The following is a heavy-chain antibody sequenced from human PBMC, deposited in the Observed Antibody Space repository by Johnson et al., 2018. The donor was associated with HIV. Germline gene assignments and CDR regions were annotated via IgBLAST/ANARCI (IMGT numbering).Heavy chain of an antibody. D-gene: IGHD1-26*01. CDR1: GFTLSKYA. J-gene: IGHJ3*02. CDR3: ARGRGELLGGAFDI. CDR2: ISYDGSNK. V-gene: IGHV3-30*04. Sequence: QVQLVESGGGLVQPGGSLRLSCAASGFTLSKYAMHWVRQAPGKGLEWVAVISYDGSNKYYAASVTGRFTISRDNSKNTLYLQMNSLRPEDAAVYYCARGRGELLGGAFDIWGQGTMVTVSS.